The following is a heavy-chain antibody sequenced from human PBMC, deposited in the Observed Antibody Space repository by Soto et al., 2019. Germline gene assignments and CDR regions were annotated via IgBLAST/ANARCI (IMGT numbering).Heavy chain of an antibody. Sequence: GGSLRLSCAASGFTFSSYAMGWVRQDPGKGLEWVAVVSIGGSTHYADSVRGRVTISSDNTKNTLSLQMNSLTAEDAAVYFCAERRGAGGHFDYWGQGALVTVSS. D-gene: IGHD2-15*01. J-gene: IGHJ4*02. V-gene: IGHV3-23*01. CDR1: GFTFSSYA. CDR2: VSIGGST. CDR3: AERRGAGGHFDY.